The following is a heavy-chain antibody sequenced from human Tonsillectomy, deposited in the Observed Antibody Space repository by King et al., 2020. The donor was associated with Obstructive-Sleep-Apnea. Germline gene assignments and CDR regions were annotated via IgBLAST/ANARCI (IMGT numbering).Heavy chain of an antibody. CDR3: ARGPGGYSYGPLIYFDY. V-gene: IGHV3-53*04. CDR1: GFTVSSNY. J-gene: IGHJ4*02. CDR2: IYSGGST. D-gene: IGHD5-18*01. Sequence: QLVQSGGGLVQPGGSLRLSCAASGFTVSSNYMSGVRQAPGKGLEWVSVIYSGGSTYYAASVKGRFAISRHNAKNTRYLQMNSLRAEDTAVYYCARGPGGYSYGPLIYFDYWGQGTLVTVSS.